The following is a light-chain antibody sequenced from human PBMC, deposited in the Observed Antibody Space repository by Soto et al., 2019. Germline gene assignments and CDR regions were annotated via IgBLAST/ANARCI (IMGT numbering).Light chain of an antibody. CDR2: DAS. V-gene: IGKV3-20*01. Sequence: VWSQSPGTVALSQGERATRSCRASQTVRNNYLAWYQQKPGQAPRLLIYDASSRATGIPDRFSGGGSGTDFTLTISRLEPEDFAVYYCQQFSIYPLTFGGGTNVDIK. J-gene: IGKJ4*01. CDR1: QTVRNNY. CDR3: QQFSIYPLT.